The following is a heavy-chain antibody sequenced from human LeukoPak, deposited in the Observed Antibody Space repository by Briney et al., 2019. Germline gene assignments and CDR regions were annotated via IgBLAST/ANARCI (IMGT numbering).Heavy chain of an antibody. J-gene: IGHJ3*02. CDR1: GFTFSSYW. CDR2: IKSNGRDT. V-gene: IGHV3-74*01. Sequence: GGSLRLSCAAPGFTFSSYWMHWIRQAPGKGLVWVSTIKSNGRDTYYADTVKGRFTNSRDNAKNTVYLQMNSLRDDDTAVYYCARDEGSVTPHTRGFDMWGRGTMVTVSS. D-gene: IGHD4-17*01. CDR3: ARDEGSVTPHTRGFDM.